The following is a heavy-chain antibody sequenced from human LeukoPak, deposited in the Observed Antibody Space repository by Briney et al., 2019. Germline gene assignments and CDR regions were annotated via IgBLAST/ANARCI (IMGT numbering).Heavy chain of an antibody. V-gene: IGHV4-39*01. CDR3: ASRSDILLRYFDWESYYFDY. D-gene: IGHD3-9*01. CDR2: IYYSGST. J-gene: IGHJ4*02. Sequence: SSETLSLTCTVSGGSITSGTYYWGWIRQPPGKGLEWIGNIYYSGSTHYNPSLKSRVTISVDTSRNQFSLKLSSVTAADTAVYYCASRSDILLRYFDWESYYFDYWGQGTLVTVSS. CDR1: GGSITSGTYY.